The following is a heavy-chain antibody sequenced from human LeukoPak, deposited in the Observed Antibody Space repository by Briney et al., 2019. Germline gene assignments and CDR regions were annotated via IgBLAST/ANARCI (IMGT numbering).Heavy chain of an antibody. CDR3: ARVVASYYDILTGYGTPMEPDP. V-gene: IGHV4-59*01. CDR1: GGSISSYY. J-gene: IGHJ5*02. Sequence: SETLSLTCTVSGGSISSYYWSWIRQPPGKGLEWIGYIYYSGSTNYNPSLKSRVTISVDTSKNQFSLKLSSVTAADTAVYYCARVVASYYDILTGYGTPMEPDPWGQGTLVTVSS. CDR2: IYYSGST. D-gene: IGHD3-9*01.